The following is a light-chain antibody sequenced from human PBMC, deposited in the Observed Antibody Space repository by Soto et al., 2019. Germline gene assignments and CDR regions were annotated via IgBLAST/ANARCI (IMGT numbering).Light chain of an antibody. CDR1: QSVITY. V-gene: IGKV3-15*01. J-gene: IGKJ1*01. Sequence: EVVMTQSPATLSVSPGGRATLSCRASQSVITYLAWYQRKPGQAPRLLIYGASSRATGVPARFSGSGSGTEFTLTISSRQSEDFAVYYCQQYNNWPQTFGQGTKVEIK. CDR2: GAS. CDR3: QQYNNWPQT.